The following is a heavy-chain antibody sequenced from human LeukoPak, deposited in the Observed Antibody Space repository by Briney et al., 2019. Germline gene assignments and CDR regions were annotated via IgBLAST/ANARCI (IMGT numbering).Heavy chain of an antibody. D-gene: IGHD1-14*01. Sequence: PSQTLSLTCTVSGASISSGGYYWSWIRQHPGKGLEWIGYIYYSGSTYYYNPSLKSRVTISVDTSKNQFSLELTSVTAADTAVYYCARALPTEFARWFGPWGQGTLVTVSS. CDR3: ARALPTEFARWFGP. V-gene: IGHV4-31*03. CDR2: IYYSGSTY. CDR1: GASISSGGYY. J-gene: IGHJ5*02.